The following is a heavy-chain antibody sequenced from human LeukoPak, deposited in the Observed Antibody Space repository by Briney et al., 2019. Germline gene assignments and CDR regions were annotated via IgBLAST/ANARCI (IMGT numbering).Heavy chain of an antibody. J-gene: IGHJ5*02. CDR3: ARSVGVAAAGP. V-gene: IGHV1-3*01. D-gene: IGHD6-13*01. CDR2: INGGNGNT. Sequence: ASVKVSCKAYGYTFTSYSMHWVRQAPGQRLEWMGWINGGNGNTKYSLKFQGRVTTTRDTSASTAYMELSSLRSEDTAVYYCARSVGVAAAGPWGQGTLVTVSS. CDR1: GYTFTSYS.